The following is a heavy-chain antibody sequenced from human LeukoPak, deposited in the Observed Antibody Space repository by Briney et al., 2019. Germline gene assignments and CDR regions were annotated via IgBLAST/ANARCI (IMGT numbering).Heavy chain of an antibody. CDR1: GYTFTGHY. J-gene: IGHJ5*02. Sequence: ASVKVSCKDSGYTFTGHYLHCVRQAPGQGLEWMGWINPNSGDTTSAQKFQGRVTMTRDTSISTAYMELSSLTSDDTAVYYCAIGGESGSSGLFDAWGQGTLVTVSS. CDR3: AIGGESGSSGLFDA. CDR2: INPNSGDT. V-gene: IGHV1-2*02. D-gene: IGHD6-19*01.